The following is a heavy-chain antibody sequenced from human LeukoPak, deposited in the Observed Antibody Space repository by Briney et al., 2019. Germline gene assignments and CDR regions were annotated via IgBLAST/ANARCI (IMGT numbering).Heavy chain of an antibody. J-gene: IGHJ3*02. V-gene: IGHV3-7*01. CDR1: GFTFSSYW. CDR3: ARADSTGAFDI. D-gene: IGHD3-22*01. CDR2: IKEDGSEK. Sequence: GGSLRLSSAAPGFTFSSYWMTWVRQAPGMGLEWVANIKEDGSEKYYVDSVKGRFTISRDNAKNSLYLQMNSLRAEDTAVYYCARADSTGAFDIWGQGTMVTVS.